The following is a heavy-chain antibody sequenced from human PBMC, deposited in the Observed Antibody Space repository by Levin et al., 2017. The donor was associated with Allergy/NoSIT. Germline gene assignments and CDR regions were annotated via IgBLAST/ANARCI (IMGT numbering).Heavy chain of an antibody. V-gene: IGHV3-7*01. J-gene: IGHJ4*02. Sequence: GGSLRLSCAASGFTFSSYWMSWVRQAPGKGLEWVANIKQDGSEKYYVDSVKGRFTISRDNAKNSLYLQMNSLRAEDTAVYYCARVPRDGYNYFDYWGQGTLVTVSS. D-gene: IGHD5-24*01. CDR1: GFTFSSYW. CDR2: IKQDGSEK. CDR3: ARVPRDGYNYFDY.